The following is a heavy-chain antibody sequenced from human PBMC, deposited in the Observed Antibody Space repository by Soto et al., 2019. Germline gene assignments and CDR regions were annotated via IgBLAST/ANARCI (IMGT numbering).Heavy chain of an antibody. CDR1: GGSISSYY. Sequence: QVQVQESGPGLVKPSETLSLTCTVSGGSISSYYVSWIRQSAGKGLDWIGRIDTSGTTNYNPSRKSRVTMSVDASKSQFSLNLSSVTAADTAVYYCARGPRGYVYYHGMDVWGQGTTVTVSS. CDR3: ARGPRGYVYYHGMDV. CDR2: IDTSGTT. V-gene: IGHV4-4*07. J-gene: IGHJ6*02. D-gene: IGHD3-16*01.